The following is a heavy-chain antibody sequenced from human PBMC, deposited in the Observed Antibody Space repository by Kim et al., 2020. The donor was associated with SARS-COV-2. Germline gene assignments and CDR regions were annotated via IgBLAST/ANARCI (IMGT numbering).Heavy chain of an antibody. Sequence: GGSLRLSCAASGFTFSSYAMSWVRQAPGKGLEWVSAISGSGGSTYYADSVKGRFTISRDNSKNTLYVQMNSLRAEDTAVYYCAKDSITQVVGQGWFDPWGQGTLVTVSS. V-gene: IGHV3-23*01. J-gene: IGHJ5*02. CDR3: AKDSITQVVGQGWFDP. CDR2: ISGSGGST. CDR1: GFTFSSYA. D-gene: IGHD5-12*01.